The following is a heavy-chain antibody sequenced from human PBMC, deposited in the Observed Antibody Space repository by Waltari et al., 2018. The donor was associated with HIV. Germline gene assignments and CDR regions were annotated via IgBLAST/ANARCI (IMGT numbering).Heavy chain of an antibody. CDR3: ARDHLGYAY. Sequence: VQLVQAGAEVKKPGASVTVSCMASGYTFTGDDIPWVRQAPGKGLEWMGRINPNSSGTNYAQKFQGRVTMTRDTSISTAYMELSRLRSDDTAVYYCARDHLGYAYWGQGTLVTVSS. V-gene: IGHV1-2*06. CDR1: GYTFTGDD. J-gene: IGHJ4*02. CDR2: INPNSSGT. D-gene: IGHD5-18*01.